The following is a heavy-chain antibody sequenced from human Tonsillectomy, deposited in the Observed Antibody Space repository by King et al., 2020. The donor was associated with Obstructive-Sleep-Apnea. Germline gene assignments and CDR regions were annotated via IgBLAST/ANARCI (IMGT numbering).Heavy chain of an antibody. CDR1: GFTFSSYS. CDR2: ISSSSSYI. V-gene: IGHV3-21*01. Sequence: VQLVESGGGLVKPGGSLRLSCAASGFTFSSYSMNWVRQAPGKGLAWVSYISSSSSYIYYADAVKGRVTISRENAKNSLYLQMNSLRAEDTAVYYCAKDYGDYGYWGQGTLVTVSS. J-gene: IGHJ4*02. D-gene: IGHD4-17*01. CDR3: AKDYGDYGY.